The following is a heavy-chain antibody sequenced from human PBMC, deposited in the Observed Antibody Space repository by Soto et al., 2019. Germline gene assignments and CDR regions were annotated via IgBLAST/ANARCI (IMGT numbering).Heavy chain of an antibody. CDR2: ISSDGSSI. J-gene: IGHJ6*02. CDR3: VRYSNDWSPHGMDV. V-gene: IGHV3-74*03. D-gene: IGHD6-19*01. Sequence: EVQLVESGGGLVQPGRSLRLSCAASGFTFSSYWMEWVRQDPGKGLEWVSRISSDGSSIAYADSVKGRFSISRDNAKSILYLQMNSLRGEDTGVYYCVRYSNDWSPHGMDVWGQGTTVTVSS. CDR1: GFTFSSYW.